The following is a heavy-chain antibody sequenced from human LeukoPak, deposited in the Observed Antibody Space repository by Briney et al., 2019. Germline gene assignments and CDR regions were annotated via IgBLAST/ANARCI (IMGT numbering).Heavy chain of an antibody. V-gene: IGHV4-30-2*01. J-gene: IGHJ3*02. CDR2: IYHSGST. D-gene: IGHD4/OR15-4a*01. CDR1: GGSISSGGYY. Sequence: SETLSLTCTVSGGSISSGGYYWSWIRQPPGKGLEWIGYIYHSGSTYYNLSLKSRVTISVDTSKNQFSLKLSSVTAADTAVYYCARRPMVGHDAFDIWGQGTMVTVSS. CDR3: ARRPMVGHDAFDI.